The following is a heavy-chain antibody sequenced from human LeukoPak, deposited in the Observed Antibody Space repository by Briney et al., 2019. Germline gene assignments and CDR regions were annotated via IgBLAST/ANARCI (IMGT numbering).Heavy chain of an antibody. Sequence: GGSLRLSCAASGFTFSSYAMSWVRQAPGKGLEWVSAISGSGGSTYYADSVKGRFTISRDNSENTLYLQMNSLRAEDTAVYYCAKDPEIVVVITGWFDPWGQGTLVTVSS. CDR3: AKDPEIVVVITGWFDP. D-gene: IGHD3-22*01. CDR1: GFTFSSYA. CDR2: ISGSGGST. V-gene: IGHV3-23*01. J-gene: IGHJ5*02.